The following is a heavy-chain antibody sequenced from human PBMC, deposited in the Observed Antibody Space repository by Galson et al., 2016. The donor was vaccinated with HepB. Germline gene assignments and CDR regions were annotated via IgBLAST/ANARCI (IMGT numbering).Heavy chain of an antibody. J-gene: IGHJ4*02. Sequence: SLRLSCAASGFTLSSYAMHWVRQAPGKGLEYVSVIYSKGTSTYYADSVRGRFTISRDDSKKTMYLQMSSLRVEDTAVYFCVRDVWGFDYWGQGTLVTVSS. CDR3: VRDVWGFDY. D-gene: IGHD7-27*01. V-gene: IGHV3-64*03. CDR2: IYSKGTST. CDR1: GFTLSSYA.